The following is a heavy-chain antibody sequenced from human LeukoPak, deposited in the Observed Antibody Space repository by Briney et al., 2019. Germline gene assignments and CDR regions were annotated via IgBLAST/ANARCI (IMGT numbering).Heavy chain of an antibody. CDR2: IYYSGST. CDR3: ARHIAAAGEFDY. V-gene: IGHV4-39*01. CDR1: GGSISSSSYY. D-gene: IGHD6-13*01. Sequence: SETLSLTCTVSGGSISSSSYYWGWIRQPPGKGLEWIGSIYYSGSTYYNPSLQLRHTISVDTSKNQFFLKLSSVTAADTAVYYCARHIAAAGEFDYWGQGTLVTVSS. J-gene: IGHJ4*02.